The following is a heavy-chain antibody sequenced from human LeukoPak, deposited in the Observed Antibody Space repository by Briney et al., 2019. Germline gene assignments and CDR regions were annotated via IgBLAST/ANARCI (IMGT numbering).Heavy chain of an antibody. CDR3: TREFEGPAAAPDYYYDRNVCV. CDR2: ISRGSSTM. CDR1: GFTFSVYS. D-gene: IGHD2-2*01. Sequence: GGSPRLSCAASGFTFSVYSMNWVCQARGKGLEWVSYISRGSSTMYYAYSVKRRVTISRDNAENSLYLQMNSLRDENTAVYYCTREFEGPAAAPDYYYDRNVCVWGKRTT. V-gene: IGHV3-48*02. J-gene: IGHJ6*03.